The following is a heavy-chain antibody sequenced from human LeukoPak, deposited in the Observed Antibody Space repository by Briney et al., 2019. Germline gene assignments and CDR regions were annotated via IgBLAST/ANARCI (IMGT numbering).Heavy chain of an antibody. D-gene: IGHD2-8*02. V-gene: IGHV1-2*02. J-gene: IGHJ5*02. CDR2: INPNSGGT. Sequence: ASVKVSCKASGYTFTSYYMHWVRQAPGQGLEWMGWINPNSGGTNYAQKLQDRVTMTGDTSISTAYMELRSLTSDDAAVYYCGLVASGNWWFDPWGQGTLVTVSS. CDR3: GLVASGNWWFDP. CDR1: GYTFTSYY.